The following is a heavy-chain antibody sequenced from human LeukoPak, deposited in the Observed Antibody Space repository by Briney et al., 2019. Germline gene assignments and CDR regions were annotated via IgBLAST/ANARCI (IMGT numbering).Heavy chain of an antibody. J-gene: IGHJ5*02. V-gene: IGHV4-31*03. CDR1: GGSISSGGYY. D-gene: IGHD3-3*01. Sequence: SETLSLTCTVSGGSISSGGYYWSWIRQHPGKGLEWIGYIYYSGSTYYNPSLKSRVTISVDTSKNQFSLKLSSVTAADTAVYYCARDDFWSNTRFDPWGQGTLVTVSS. CDR3: ARDDFWSNTRFDP. CDR2: IYYSGST.